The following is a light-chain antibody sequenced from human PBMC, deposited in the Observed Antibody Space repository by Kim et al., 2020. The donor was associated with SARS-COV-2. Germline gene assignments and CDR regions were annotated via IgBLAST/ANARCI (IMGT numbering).Light chain of an antibody. J-gene: IGLJ3*02. CDR3: AAWDDSLSGRV. CDR1: RSNIGRNN. V-gene: IGLV1-47*01. CDR2: RSN. Sequence: QSVLTQPPSASGTPGQTVTISCSGTRSNIGRNNVYWYQHVPGTAPKLLIYRSNQRPSDVRARFSGSKSGTSASLAISGLRSEDEADYYCAAWDDSLSGRVFGGGTQLTVL.